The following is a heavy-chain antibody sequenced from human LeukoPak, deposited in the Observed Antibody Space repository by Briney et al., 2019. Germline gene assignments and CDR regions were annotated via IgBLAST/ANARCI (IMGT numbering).Heavy chain of an antibody. D-gene: IGHD2-2*01. Sequence: SETLSLTCAVYGGSFSAYYWSWIRQPPGKGLEWIGYIYYSGSTNYNPSLKSRVTISVDTSKNQFSLKLSSVTAADTAVYYCARVTGYGRSSTSHYYYYYGMDVWGKGTTVTVSS. J-gene: IGHJ6*04. CDR1: GGSFSAYY. V-gene: IGHV4-59*01. CDR3: ARVTGYGRSSTSHYYYYYGMDV. CDR2: IYYSGST.